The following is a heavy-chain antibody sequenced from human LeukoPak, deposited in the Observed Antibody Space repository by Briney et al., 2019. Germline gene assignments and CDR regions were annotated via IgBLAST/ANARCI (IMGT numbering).Heavy chain of an antibody. D-gene: IGHD6-13*01. J-gene: IGHJ4*02. CDR1: GGTFSTYA. CDR3: ARGQSNWYVCNY. V-gene: IGHV1-69*04. CDR2: IIPVLGIA. Sequence: SVKVSCRTSGGTFSTYAISWVRQAPGQGLEWMGRIIPVLGIANYAQKFQGRVTITADKSTSTAYMELSSLRSEDTAVYYCARGQSNWYVCNYWGQGTLVTVSS.